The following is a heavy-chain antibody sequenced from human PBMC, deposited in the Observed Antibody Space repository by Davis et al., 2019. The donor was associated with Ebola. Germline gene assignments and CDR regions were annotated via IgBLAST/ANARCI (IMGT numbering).Heavy chain of an antibody. CDR2: ISHDGSNR. Sequence: GGSLRLSCVASEFTFRDYSINWIRQAPGKGLEWMSIISHDGSNRFYADSVKGRFTVSRDNAKNSLYLQMNSLRAEDTAVYYCARDRPLDFFFGDYYGMDVWGQGTTVTVSS. CDR1: EFTFRDYS. CDR3: ARDRPLDFFFGDYYGMDV. J-gene: IGHJ6*02. D-gene: IGHD3-16*01. V-gene: IGHV3-30*07.